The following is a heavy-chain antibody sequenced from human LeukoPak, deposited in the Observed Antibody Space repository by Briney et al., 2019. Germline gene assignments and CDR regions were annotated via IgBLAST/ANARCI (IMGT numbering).Heavy chain of an antibody. V-gene: IGHV1-46*01. CDR3: ARVRWKQLNYYYMDV. J-gene: IGHJ6*03. CDR2: INPSGGST. D-gene: IGHD2-15*01. CDR1: GYTFTSYY. Sequence: ASVKVSCKASGYTFTSYYMHWVRQAPGQGLEWMGIINPSGGSTSYAQKFQGRVTMTRDMSTSTVYMELSSLRSEDTAVYYCARVRWKQLNYYYMDVWGKGTTVTVSS.